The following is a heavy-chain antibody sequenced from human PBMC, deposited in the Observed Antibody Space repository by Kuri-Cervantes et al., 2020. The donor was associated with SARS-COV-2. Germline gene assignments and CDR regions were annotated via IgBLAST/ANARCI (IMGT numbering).Heavy chain of an antibody. Sequence: GESLKISCAASGFTFSDYYMSWIRQAPGKGLEWVSYISSSGSTIYYADSVKGRFTISRDNAKNSLYLQMNSLRAEDTAVYYCARVKGAYYGDYDIYYWYFDLWGRGTLVTVSS. CDR1: GFTFSDYY. V-gene: IGHV3-11*01. D-gene: IGHD4-17*01. J-gene: IGHJ2*01. CDR2: ISSSGSTI. CDR3: ARVKGAYYGDYDIYYWYFDL.